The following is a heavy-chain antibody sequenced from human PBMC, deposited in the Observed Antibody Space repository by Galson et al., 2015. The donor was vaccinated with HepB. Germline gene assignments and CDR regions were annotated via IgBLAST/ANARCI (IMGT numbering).Heavy chain of an antibody. V-gene: IGHV4-34*01. Sequence: SETLSLTCAVYGGSFSGYYWSWIRQPPGKGLEWIGEINHSGSTNYNPSLKGRVTISVDTSKNQFSLKLSSVTAADTAVYYCATPTAPGFGYWGQGTLVTVSS. J-gene: IGHJ4*02. CDR3: ATPTAPGFGY. CDR1: GGSFSGYY. D-gene: IGHD4-17*01. CDR2: INHSGST.